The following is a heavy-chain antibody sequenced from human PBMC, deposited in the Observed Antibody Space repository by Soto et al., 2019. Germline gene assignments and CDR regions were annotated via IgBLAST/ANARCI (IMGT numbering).Heavy chain of an antibody. D-gene: IGHD6-19*01. Sequence: QVQLQESGPGLVKPSETLSLTCTVSGGSISSYYWSWIRQPPGKGLEWIGYIYYSGSTNYNPSLKSRVTISVDTSKNQFSLKLSSVTAADTAGYYCARTPDSRGWYGRWFDPWGQGTLVTVSS. V-gene: IGHV4-59*01. CDR2: IYYSGST. CDR1: GGSISSYY. J-gene: IGHJ5*02. CDR3: ARTPDSRGWYGRWFDP.